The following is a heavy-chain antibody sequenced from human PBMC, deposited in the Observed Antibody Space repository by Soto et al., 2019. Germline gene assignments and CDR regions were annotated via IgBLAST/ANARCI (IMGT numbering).Heavy chain of an antibody. D-gene: IGHD2-15*01. Sequence: HAQLVQSGAELRKPGSSVKVSCKASGGIFSNFAFSWVRQAPGQGLEWVGTVVPVYGAVHYAHQFQGGVTITADESTTTTYMEMSGLRSEDTAVYYCAKDGGGYPWGQGTLVTVSS. CDR2: VVPVYGAV. CDR1: GGIFSNFA. V-gene: IGHV1-69*18. J-gene: IGHJ5*02. CDR3: AKDGGGYP.